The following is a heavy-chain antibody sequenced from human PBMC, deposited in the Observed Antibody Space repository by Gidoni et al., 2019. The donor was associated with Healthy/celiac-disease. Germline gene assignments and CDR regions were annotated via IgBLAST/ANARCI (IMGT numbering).Heavy chain of an antibody. V-gene: IGHV4-34*01. J-gene: IGHJ4*02. D-gene: IGHD3-9*01. CDR3: ARGSRTILRYFDSTYYFDY. Sequence: QVQLQQWGAGLLKPSATLSLTCAVYGGSFSGYYWSWIRQPPGKGLEWIGEINHSGSTNYNPSLKSRVTISVDTSKNQFSLKLSSVTAADTAVYYCARGSRTILRYFDSTYYFDYWGQGTLVTVSS. CDR1: GGSFSGYY. CDR2: INHSGST.